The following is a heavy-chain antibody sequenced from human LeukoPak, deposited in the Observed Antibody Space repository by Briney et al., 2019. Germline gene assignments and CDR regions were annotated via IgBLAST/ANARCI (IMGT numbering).Heavy chain of an antibody. CDR2: IYYSGIT. V-gene: IGHV4-31*03. D-gene: IGHD6-6*01. CDR1: GGSISSGGYY. Sequence: PSETLSLTCTVSGGSISSGGYYWSWIRQHPGKGLEWIGYIYYSGITYYTPSLKSRVTISVDTSKNQFSLKLSSVTAADTAVYYCARSSPPETFDYWGQGTLVTVSS. CDR3: ARSSPPETFDY. J-gene: IGHJ4*02.